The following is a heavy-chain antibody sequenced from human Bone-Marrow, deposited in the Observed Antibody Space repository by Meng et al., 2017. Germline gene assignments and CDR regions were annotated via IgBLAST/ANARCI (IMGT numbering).Heavy chain of an antibody. V-gene: IGHV1-58*01. CDR2: IVVGSGNT. Sequence: SVKVSCKASGFTFTSSAVQWVRQARGQRLEWIGWIVVGSGNTNYAQKFQERVTTTRDMSTSTAYMELSRLRSEDTAVYYCAAESNSSGYLYAFEIWGQGTMVTVSS. CDR1: GFTFTSSA. J-gene: IGHJ3*02. CDR3: AAESNSSGYLYAFEI. D-gene: IGHD3-22*01.